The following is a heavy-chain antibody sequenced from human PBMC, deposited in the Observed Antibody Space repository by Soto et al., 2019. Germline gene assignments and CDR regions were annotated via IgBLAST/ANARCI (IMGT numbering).Heavy chain of an antibody. Sequence: SETLSLTCAVYGGSFSGYYWSWIRQPPGKGLEWIGEINHSGSTNYNPSLKSRVTISVDTSKNQFSLKLSSVTAADTAVYYCARVPGIAAAGSSYWGQGTLVTVSS. V-gene: IGHV4-34*01. CDR2: INHSGST. CDR3: ARVPGIAAAGSSY. CDR1: GGSFSGYY. D-gene: IGHD6-13*01. J-gene: IGHJ4*02.